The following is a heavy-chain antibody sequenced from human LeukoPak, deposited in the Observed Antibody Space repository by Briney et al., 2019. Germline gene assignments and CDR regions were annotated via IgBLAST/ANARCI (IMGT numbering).Heavy chain of an antibody. J-gene: IGHJ4*02. CDR3: AKDSAYYDSSGYTSFQYYFDY. Sequence: GGSLRLSCAASGFTFDDYAMHWVRQAPGEGLEWVSLISGDGGSTYYADSVKGRFTISRDNSKNSLYLQMNSLRTEDAALYYCAKDSAYYDSSGYTSFQYYFDYWGQGTLVTVSS. CDR1: GFTFDDYA. CDR2: ISGDGGST. D-gene: IGHD3-22*01. V-gene: IGHV3-43*02.